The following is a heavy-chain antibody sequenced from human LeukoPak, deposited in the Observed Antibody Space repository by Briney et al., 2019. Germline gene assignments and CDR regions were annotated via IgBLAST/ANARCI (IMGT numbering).Heavy chain of an antibody. D-gene: IGHD2-21*02. J-gene: IGHJ5*02. CDR2: IIPIFGTA. CDR3: AGRPYCGGDCYSNWFDP. CDR1: GGTFSSYA. V-gene: IGHV1-69*13. Sequence: GASVKVSCKASGGTFSSYAISWVRQAPGQGLEWMGGIIPIFGTANYAQKFQGRVTITADESTSTAYMELSSLRSEDTAVYYCAGRPYCGGDCYSNWFDPWGQGTLVIVSS.